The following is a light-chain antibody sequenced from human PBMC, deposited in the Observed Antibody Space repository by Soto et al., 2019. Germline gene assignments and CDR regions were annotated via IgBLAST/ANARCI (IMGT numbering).Light chain of an antibody. Sequence: EVVMTQSPATLSVSPGERVTLSCRANQTSSNTLAWYQQKPGQAPRLLIYASPTRATGVPARFSGSGSGTEFTLTISSLQSEDFTIYHSQSYNNXLGTSGAGTKV. CDR2: ASP. V-gene: IGKV3-15*01. CDR1: QTSSNT. J-gene: IGKJ4*01. CDR3: QSYNNXLGT.